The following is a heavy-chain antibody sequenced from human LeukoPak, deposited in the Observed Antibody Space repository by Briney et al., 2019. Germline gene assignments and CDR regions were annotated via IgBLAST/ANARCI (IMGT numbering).Heavy chain of an antibody. J-gene: IGHJ3*02. CDR2: INPYSGGT. CDR1: GYTFTGYY. CDR3: ARGADPALPLDAFDI. Sequence: ASVKVSCKASGYTFTGYYMHWVRQAPGQGLEWMGWINPYSGGTNYALKFLGRVTMTTDASISTAYMELSRLRSDDTAVYYCARGADPALPLDAFDIWGQGTMVTVSS. V-gene: IGHV1-2*02.